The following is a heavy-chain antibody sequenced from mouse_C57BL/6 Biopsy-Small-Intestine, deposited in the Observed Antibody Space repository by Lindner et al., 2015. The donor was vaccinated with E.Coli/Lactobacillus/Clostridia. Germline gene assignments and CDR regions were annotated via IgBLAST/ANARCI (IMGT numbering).Heavy chain of an antibody. Sequence: VQLQESGPELVKPGASVKISCKASGYSSTDYNMNWVKQSNGKSLEWIGVINPKYGSTNYNQKFKGKATLTVDQSSSTAYMQLNSLTSEDSAVYCCARGYGNYIYALEYWGQGTSVTVSS. CDR1: GYSSTDYN. J-gene: IGHJ4*01. CDR2: INPKYGST. CDR3: ARGYGNYIYALEY. V-gene: IGHV1-39*01. D-gene: IGHD2-1*01.